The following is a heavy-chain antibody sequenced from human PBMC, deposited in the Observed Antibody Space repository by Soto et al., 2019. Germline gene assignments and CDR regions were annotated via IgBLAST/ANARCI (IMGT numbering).Heavy chain of an antibody. CDR1: GFTFSTYA. D-gene: IGHD3-3*01. J-gene: IGHJ6*02. Sequence: GGSLRLSCAACGFTFSTYAMTWVRQAPGKGLEWVSIISSSGDATYYLDSVKGRFTISRDNSRNTLNLQMHSLRAEDTAVYYCAKNGDFWSWGMDVWGQGTTVTVSS. CDR2: ISSSGDAT. V-gene: IGHV3-23*01. CDR3: AKNGDFWSWGMDV.